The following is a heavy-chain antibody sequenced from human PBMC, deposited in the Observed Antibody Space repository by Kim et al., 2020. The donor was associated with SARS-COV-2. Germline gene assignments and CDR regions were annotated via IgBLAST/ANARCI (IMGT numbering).Heavy chain of an antibody. CDR2: IYYSGST. J-gene: IGHJ6*03. CDR3: ARATHDTIFGVVTNHNYYYYYMDV. Sequence: SETLSLTCTVSGGSISSYYWSWIRQPPGKGLEWIGYIYYSGSTNYNPSPKSRVTISVDTSKNQFSLKLSSVTAADTAVYYCARATHDTIFGVVTNHNYYYYYMDVWGKGTTVTVSS. V-gene: IGHV4-59*01. D-gene: IGHD3-3*01. CDR1: GGSISSYY.